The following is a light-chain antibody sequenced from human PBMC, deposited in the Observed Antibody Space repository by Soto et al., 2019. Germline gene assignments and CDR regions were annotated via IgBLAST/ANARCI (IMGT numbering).Light chain of an antibody. CDR1: SSDVGAYTY. CDR2: EVN. Sequence: QSALTQPPSASGSPGQSVTISCTGTSSDVGAYTYVSWYQQYPGKAPKLIIHEVNKRPSGVPDRFSGSKSGNTASLTVSGLQTEDEADSYCTSFAATNDFEVLFGGGTQLTVL. CDR3: TSFAATNDFEVL. J-gene: IGLJ7*01. V-gene: IGLV2-8*01.